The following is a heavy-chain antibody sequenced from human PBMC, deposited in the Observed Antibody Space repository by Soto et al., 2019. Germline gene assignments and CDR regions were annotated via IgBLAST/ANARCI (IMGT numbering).Heavy chain of an antibody. CDR1: GYTFTSYG. V-gene: IGHV1-18*01. D-gene: IGHD2-2*01. Sequence: ASVKVSCKASGYTFTSYGISWVRQAPGQGLEWMGWISAYNGNTNYAQKLQGRVTMTTDTSTSTAYMELRSLRSDDTAVYYCARDMVVPAARAYYYYYGTDVWGQGTTVTVSS. J-gene: IGHJ6*02. CDR3: ARDMVVPAARAYYYYYGTDV. CDR2: ISAYNGNT.